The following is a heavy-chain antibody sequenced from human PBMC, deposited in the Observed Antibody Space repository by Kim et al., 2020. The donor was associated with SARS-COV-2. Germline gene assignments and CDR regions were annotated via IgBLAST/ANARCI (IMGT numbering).Heavy chain of an antibody. J-gene: IGHJ4*02. CDR1: GYNFKNYW. V-gene: IGHV5-51*01. D-gene: IGHD5-18*01. Sequence: GESLKISCKGSGYNFKNYWVGWVRQMSGKGLEWMGIIFPGDSDTRYSPSFQGQVTITADKSIATAYLQWTSLKASDTAMYYCARGDTVVVDYWGQGTRVTVSS. CDR3: ARGDTVVVDY. CDR2: IFPGDSDT.